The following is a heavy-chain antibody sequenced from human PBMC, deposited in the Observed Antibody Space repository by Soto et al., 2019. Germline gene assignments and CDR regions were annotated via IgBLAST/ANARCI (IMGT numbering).Heavy chain of an antibody. J-gene: IGHJ4*02. CDR3: ARHRDTSGWYYFDY. V-gene: IGHV4-39*01. D-gene: IGHD6-19*01. Sequence: SETLSLTCTVSGGSISSSSYYWGWIRQPPGKGLEWIGSIYYSGSTYYNPSLKSRVTISVDTSKNQFSLKLSSVTAADTAVYYCARHRDTSGWYYFDYWGQGTLVTVSS. CDR1: GGSISSSSYY. CDR2: IYYSGST.